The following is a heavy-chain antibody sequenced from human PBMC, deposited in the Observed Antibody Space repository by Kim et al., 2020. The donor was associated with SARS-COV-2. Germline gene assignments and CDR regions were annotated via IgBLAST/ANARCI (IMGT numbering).Heavy chain of an antibody. Sequence: GSTNYHPSLKRRVTISVDASKNQFSLKLSSVTAADTAVYYCARGRGGFDYWGQGTLVTVSS. J-gene: IGHJ4*02. CDR2: GST. CDR3: ARGRGGFDY. V-gene: IGHV4-34*01. D-gene: IGHD3-10*01.